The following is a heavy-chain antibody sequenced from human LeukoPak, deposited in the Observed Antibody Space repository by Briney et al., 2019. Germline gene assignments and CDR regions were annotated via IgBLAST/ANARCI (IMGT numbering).Heavy chain of an antibody. Sequence: ASVKVSCKASGYTFTSYDINWVRQATGQGLEWMGWMNPNSGNTGYAQKFQGRVTMTRNTSISTAYMELSSLRSEDTAVYYCAREIAADRGFDSWGQGTLVTVSS. D-gene: IGHD6-6*01. CDR3: AREIAADRGFDS. J-gene: IGHJ4*02. CDR2: MNPNSGNT. CDR1: GYTFTSYD. V-gene: IGHV1-8*01.